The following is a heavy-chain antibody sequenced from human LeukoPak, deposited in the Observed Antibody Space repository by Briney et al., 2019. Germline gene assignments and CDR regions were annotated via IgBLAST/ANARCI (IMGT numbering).Heavy chain of an antibody. Sequence: GRSLRLSCAASGFTFSSYAMHWVRQAPGKGLEWVAVISYDGSNKYYADSAKGRFTISRDNSKNTLYLQMNSLRAEDTAVYYRARDQDRVVVIPFDYWGQGTLVTVSS. CDR1: GFTFSSYA. V-gene: IGHV3-30-3*01. CDR3: ARDQDRVVVIPFDY. J-gene: IGHJ4*02. D-gene: IGHD3-22*01. CDR2: ISYDGSNK.